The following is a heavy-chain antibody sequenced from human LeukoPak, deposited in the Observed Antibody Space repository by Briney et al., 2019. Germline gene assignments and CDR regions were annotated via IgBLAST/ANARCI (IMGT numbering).Heavy chain of an antibody. CDR2: ISTSGSPL. J-gene: IGHJ4*02. V-gene: IGHV3-48*03. Sequence: GGSLRLSCAASGFTFSSYEMNWVRQAPGKGLEWVSYISTSGSPLYYADSVKGRFTISRDNAKNSLYLQMNSLRAEDTAVYYCARKYCSSTSCLFDYWGQGTLVTVSS. CDR1: GFTFSSYE. D-gene: IGHD2-2*01. CDR3: ARKYCSSTSCLFDY.